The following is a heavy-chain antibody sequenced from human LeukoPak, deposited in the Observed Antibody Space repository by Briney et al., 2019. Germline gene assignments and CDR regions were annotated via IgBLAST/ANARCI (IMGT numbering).Heavy chain of an antibody. J-gene: IGHJ4*02. CDR1: GFTFSTYA. CDR2: ISSSGGTT. Sequence: GGSLRLSCAASGFTFSTYAVNWVRQAPGKGLEWVSAISSSGGTTYYADSVKGRFSISRDNSKNTLYLRMNSLRAEDTAIYYCAKDRNACPTNFDSWGQGTLVTVSA. D-gene: IGHD5-24*01. V-gene: IGHV3-23*01. CDR3: AKDRNACPTNFDS.